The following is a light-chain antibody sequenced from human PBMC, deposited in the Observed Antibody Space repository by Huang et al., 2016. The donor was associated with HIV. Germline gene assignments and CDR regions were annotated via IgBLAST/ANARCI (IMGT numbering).Light chain of an antibody. J-gene: IGKJ5*01. Sequence: IQMTQSPTSLSASVGDRVSIVCRASQSISTYLNGYQQKPGKAPKLLISSASTLHSGVPSRFSGSGSGTEFTLTIRGLQLDEFATYYCQQSYSALSSFGPGTRL. V-gene: IGKV1-39*01. CDR2: SAS. CDR1: QSISTY. CDR3: QQSYSALSS.